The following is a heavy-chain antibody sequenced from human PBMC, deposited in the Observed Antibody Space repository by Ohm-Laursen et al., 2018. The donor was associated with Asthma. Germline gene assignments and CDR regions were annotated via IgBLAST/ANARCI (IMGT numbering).Heavy chain of an antibody. V-gene: IGHV1-69*13. D-gene: IGHD2-2*01. CDR2: IIPIFGTA. CDR3: ARDGARYCSSTSCLNYYGMDV. Sequence: ASVKVSCNASGYTFTSYGISWVRQAPGQGLEWMGGIIPIFGTANYAQKFQGRVTITADESTSTAYMELSSLRSEDTAVYYCARDGARYCSSTSCLNYYGMDVWGQGTTVTVSS. CDR1: GYTFTSYG. J-gene: IGHJ6*02.